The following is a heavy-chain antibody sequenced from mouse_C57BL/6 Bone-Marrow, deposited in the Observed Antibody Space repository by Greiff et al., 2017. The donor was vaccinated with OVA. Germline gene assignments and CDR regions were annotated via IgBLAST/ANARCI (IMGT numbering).Heavy chain of an antibody. CDR2: IRSKSNNYAT. CDR3: VRNYYNYGSSPWFAY. V-gene: IGHV10-1*01. Sequence: DVQLVESGGGLVQPKGSLKLSCAASGFSFNTYAMNWVRQAPGKGLEWVARIRSKSNNYATYYADSVKDRFTISRDDSESMLYLQMNNLKTEDTAMYYCVRNYYNYGSSPWFAYWGQGTLVTVSA. D-gene: IGHD1-1*01. CDR1: GFSFNTYA. J-gene: IGHJ3*01.